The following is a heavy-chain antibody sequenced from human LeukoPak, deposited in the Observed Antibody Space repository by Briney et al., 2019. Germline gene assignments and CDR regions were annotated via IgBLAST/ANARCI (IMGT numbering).Heavy chain of an antibody. Sequence: SGRSLRLSCAASGFTFSSYAMHWVRQAPGKGLEWVAVISYDGSNKYYADSVKGRFTISRDNSKSTLYLQMNSLRAEDTAVYYCARDTMIVVVTDYYGMDVWGQGTTVTVSS. V-gene: IGHV3-30-3*01. CDR1: GFTFSSYA. D-gene: IGHD3-22*01. J-gene: IGHJ6*02. CDR3: ARDTMIVVVTDYYGMDV. CDR2: ISYDGSNK.